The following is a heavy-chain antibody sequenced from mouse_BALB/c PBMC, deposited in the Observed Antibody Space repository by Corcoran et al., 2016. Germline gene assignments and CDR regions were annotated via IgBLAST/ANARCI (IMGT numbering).Heavy chain of an antibody. V-gene: IGHV14-3*02. J-gene: IGHJ2*01. Sequence: EVQLQQSRAELVKPGASVKLSCTASGFNIKDTYMHWVKQRPEQGMEWIGRIDPANGNTKYDPKFQGKATITADTSSNTAYLQLSSLTSEDTAVYYCARDGTTVVENWGQGTTLTVSS. CDR3: ARDGTTVVEN. D-gene: IGHD1-1*01. CDR2: IDPANGNT. CDR1: GFNIKDTY.